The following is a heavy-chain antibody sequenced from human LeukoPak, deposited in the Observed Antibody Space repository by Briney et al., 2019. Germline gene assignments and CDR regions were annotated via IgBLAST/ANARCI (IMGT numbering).Heavy chain of an antibody. V-gene: IGHV4-59*01. D-gene: IGHD3-3*01. CDR1: GGAIRSYY. Sequence: SETLSLTCTVSGGAIRSYYWSWIRQPPGKGLEWIGYIYYSGSTNYNPSLKSRVTISVDTSKNQFSLKLSSVTAPDTAVYYCARSNYDSRGSTFDFWGQGTLVTVSS. J-gene: IGHJ4*02. CDR3: ARSNYDSRGSTFDF. CDR2: IYYSGST.